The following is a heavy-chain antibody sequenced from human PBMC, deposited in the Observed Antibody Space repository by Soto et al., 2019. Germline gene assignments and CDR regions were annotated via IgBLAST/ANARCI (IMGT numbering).Heavy chain of an antibody. CDR3: ARQYSSSWYYHY. D-gene: IGHD6-13*01. CDR2: IYYSGST. Sequence: SETLSLTCTDSGGSISSSSYYWGWIRQPPGKGLEWIGSIYYSGSTYYNPSLKSRVTISVDTSKNQFSLKLSSVTAADTAVYYCARQYSSSWYYHYWGQGTTVTVSS. CDR1: GGSISSSSYY. J-gene: IGHJ4*03. V-gene: IGHV4-39*01.